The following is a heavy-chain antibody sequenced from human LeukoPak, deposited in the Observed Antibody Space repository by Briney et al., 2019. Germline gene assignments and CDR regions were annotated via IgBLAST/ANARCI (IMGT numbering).Heavy chain of an antibody. CDR3: ARDGPEGVMVVAPTHYFDY. CDR2: THYSGRT. Sequence: SETLSLTCTVSGGSISSTFHYWGWIRQPPGKGLEWIGTTHYSGRTYYNPSLESRATISVATSKNQFSLKLSSVTAADTAVYYCARDGPEGVMVVAPTHYFDYWGQGTLVTVSS. J-gene: IGHJ4*01. D-gene: IGHD2-15*01. V-gene: IGHV4-39*07. CDR1: GGSISSTFHY.